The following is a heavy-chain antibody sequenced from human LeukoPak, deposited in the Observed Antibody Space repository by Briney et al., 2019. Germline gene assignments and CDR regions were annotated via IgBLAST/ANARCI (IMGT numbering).Heavy chain of an antibody. CDR1: GFTFSSYW. CDR2: INTDGSST. Sequence: GGSLRLSCAASGFTFSSYWMHWVRQAPGKGLVWVSRINTDGSSTSYADSVKGRFTISRDNAKNTLYLQMNSLRAEDTAVYYCARAAYCSSTSCHNGYMDVWGKGTTVTVSS. D-gene: IGHD2-2*02. V-gene: IGHV3-74*01. J-gene: IGHJ6*03. CDR3: ARAAYCSSTSCHNGYMDV.